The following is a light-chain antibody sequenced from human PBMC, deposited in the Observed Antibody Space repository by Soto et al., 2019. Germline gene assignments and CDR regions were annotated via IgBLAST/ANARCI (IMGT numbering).Light chain of an antibody. Sequence: QSALTQPPSASGSPGQSVTISCTGTSTDVGGYHYVSWYQHHPGKAPPLILYEVSQRPSGVPDRFSGSKSGNTASLTVAGVQVEDEEYYYCCSFSCCNNFVVFGGGTKVTVL. CDR1: STDVGGYHY. CDR3: CSFSCCNNFVV. V-gene: IGLV2-8*01. CDR2: EVS. J-gene: IGLJ2*01.